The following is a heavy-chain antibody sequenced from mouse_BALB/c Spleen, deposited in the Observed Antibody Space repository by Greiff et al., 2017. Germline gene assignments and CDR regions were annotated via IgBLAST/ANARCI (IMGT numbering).Heavy chain of an antibody. CDR2: ISSGGSYT. Sequence: EVMLVESGGGLVKPGGSPNLPCAASGFTLSSYAMPWVRQTPEKRLEWVATISSGGSYTYYPDSVKGRFTISRDNAKNTLYLQMSSLRSEDTAMYYCARERDYEGNYYAMAYWGQGTSVTVSS. CDR3: ARERDYEGNYYAMAY. CDR1: GFTLSSYA. D-gene: IGHD1-1*01. V-gene: IGHV5-9-1*01. J-gene: IGHJ4*01.